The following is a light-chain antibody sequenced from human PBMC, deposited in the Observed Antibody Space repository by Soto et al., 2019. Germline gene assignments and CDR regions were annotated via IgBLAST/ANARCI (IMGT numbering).Light chain of an antibody. CDR1: QSLLHITGETF. CDR2: EVS. V-gene: IGKV2D-29*02. Sequence: DVVMTQTPLSRSVAPGQPASMSCKSSQSLLHITGETFLFWYLQKPGQSPQLLIYEVSTRVSGVPDRFSGSGSGTDFTLEISRVETDDVGIYYCMQSTQLPPTFGQGTRLEIK. CDR3: MQSTQLPPT. J-gene: IGKJ5*01.